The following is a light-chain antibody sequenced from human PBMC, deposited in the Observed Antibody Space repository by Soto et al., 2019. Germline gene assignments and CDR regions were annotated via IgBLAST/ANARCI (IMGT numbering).Light chain of an antibody. CDR2: DAS. J-gene: IGKJ4*01. V-gene: IGKV1-33*01. CDR1: QDISNY. Sequence: DIQMTQSPSSLSGSVGYGVTMTCQASQDISNYLNWYQQKPGKAPKLLIYDASNLETGVPSRFSGSGSGTDFTFTISSLQPEDIATYYCQQYDNLPLTFGGGTKVDI. CDR3: QQYDNLPLT.